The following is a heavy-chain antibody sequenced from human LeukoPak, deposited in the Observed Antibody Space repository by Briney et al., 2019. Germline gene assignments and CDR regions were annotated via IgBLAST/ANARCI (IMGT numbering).Heavy chain of an antibody. CDR1: GGSISSYY. Sequence: PSETLSLTGTVSGGSISSYYWSWIRQPPGKGLVWFGYIYDSGSTNYNPSLKSRVTISVDTSKNQFSLKLSSVTAADTAVYYCACLTTADAFDIWGQGTMVTVSS. CDR3: ACLTTADAFDI. V-gene: IGHV4-59*01. J-gene: IGHJ3*02. D-gene: IGHD3-22*01. CDR2: IYDSGST.